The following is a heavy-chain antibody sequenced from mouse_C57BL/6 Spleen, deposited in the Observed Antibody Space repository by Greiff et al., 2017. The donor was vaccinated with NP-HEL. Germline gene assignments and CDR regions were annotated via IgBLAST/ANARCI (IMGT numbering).Heavy chain of an antibody. V-gene: IGHV5-12*01. CDR3: SRRGYGYDGFSFDY. Sequence: EVKLVESGGGLVQPGGSLKLSCAASGFTFSDYYMYWVRQTPEKRLEWVAYISNGGGSTYYPDTVKGRFTISRDNAKNTLYLQMSRLKSEDTAMYYCSRRGYGYDGFSFDYWGQGTTLTVSS. CDR2: ISNGGGST. D-gene: IGHD2-2*01. CDR1: GFTFSDYY. J-gene: IGHJ2*01.